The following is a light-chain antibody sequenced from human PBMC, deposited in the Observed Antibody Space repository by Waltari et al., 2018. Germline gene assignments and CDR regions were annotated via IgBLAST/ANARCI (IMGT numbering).Light chain of an antibody. Sequence: QSALTQPASVSGSPGQSITISCTGTSSDVGGYDYVSWYQPRPGEAPKLLLYGVTNRPSGVFDRFSGSKSANTASLTISGLQAEDEADYYCSSYTSSDTLIFGGGTKVTVL. CDR3: SSYTSSDTLI. CDR2: GVT. V-gene: IGLV2-14*01. J-gene: IGLJ2*01. CDR1: SSDVGGYDY.